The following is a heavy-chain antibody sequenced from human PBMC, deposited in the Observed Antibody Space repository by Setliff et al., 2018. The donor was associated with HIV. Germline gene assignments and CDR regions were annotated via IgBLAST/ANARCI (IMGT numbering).Heavy chain of an antibody. CDR1: GYTFTAYY. CDR3: ARGTDFWSGYYLSISKWFDP. V-gene: IGHV1-2*02. D-gene: IGHD3-3*01. J-gene: IGHJ5*02. CDR2: INPNSGGT. Sequence: ASVKVSCKAYGYTFTAYYMHWVRQAPGQGLEWMGWINPNSGGTNYAQKFRGRVTMTRDTSINTAHMYLSSLRSDDTAIYFCARGTDFWSGYYLSISKWFDPWGQGILVTVSS.